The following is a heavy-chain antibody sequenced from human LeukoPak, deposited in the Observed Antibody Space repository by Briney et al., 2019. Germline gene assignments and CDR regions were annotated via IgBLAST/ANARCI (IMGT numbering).Heavy chain of an antibody. J-gene: IGHJ4*02. V-gene: IGHV3-74*01. CDR2: INSDGSST. Sequence: GGSLRLSCAASGFTFSTYWMHWVRQVPGKGLLWVSRINSDGSSTSYADSVKGRFTISRDNAKNSLYLQMNSLRAKDTAVYYCARVCIAAAGIRNDFDYWGQGTLVTVSS. CDR3: ARVCIAAAGIRNDFDY. D-gene: IGHD6-13*01. CDR1: GFTFSTYW.